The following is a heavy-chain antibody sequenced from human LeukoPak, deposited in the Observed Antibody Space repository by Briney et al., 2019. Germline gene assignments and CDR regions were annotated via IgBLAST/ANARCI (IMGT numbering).Heavy chain of an antibody. Sequence: PGGSLRLSCAASGFAFSNYGMNWVRQAPGKGLEWVSGITGSGSTTYYADSVKGRFTISRDNSKNTLYLQMNSLRAEDTAVYYCATSPRSWGSYYYDSSGYYPFDYWGQGTLVTVSS. D-gene: IGHD3-22*01. J-gene: IGHJ4*02. CDR1: GFAFSNYG. CDR3: ATSPRSWGSYYYDSSGYYPFDY. CDR2: ITGSGSTT. V-gene: IGHV3-23*01.